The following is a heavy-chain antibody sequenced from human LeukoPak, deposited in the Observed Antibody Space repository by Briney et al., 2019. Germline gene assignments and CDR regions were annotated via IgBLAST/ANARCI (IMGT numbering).Heavy chain of an antibody. CDR2: IYTSGST. CDR1: GGSISSYY. V-gene: IGHV4-4*07. D-gene: IGHD2-2*01. Sequence: PSETLSLTCTVSGGSISSYYWSWIRQPAGKGLEWIGRIYTSGSTNYNLSLKSRVTMSVDTSKNQFSLKLSSVTAADTAVYYCARDANRSSTSCYYYFDYWGQGTLVTVSS. J-gene: IGHJ4*02. CDR3: ARDANRSSTSCYYYFDY.